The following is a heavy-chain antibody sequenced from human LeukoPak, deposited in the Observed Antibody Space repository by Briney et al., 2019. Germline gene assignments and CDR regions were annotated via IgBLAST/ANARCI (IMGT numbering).Heavy chain of an antibody. D-gene: IGHD1-26*01. CDR3: ARGGSGSYYYFDF. V-gene: IGHV3-21*01. Sequence: GGSLRLSCAASGFIFSSYSMNWVRQAPGRGLEWVSSISSSSSYIYYADSVKGRFTTSRDNAKNSLYLQMNSLRAEDTAVYYCARGGSGSYYYFDFWGQGTLVTVSS. CDR1: GFIFSSYS. J-gene: IGHJ4*02. CDR2: ISSSSSYI.